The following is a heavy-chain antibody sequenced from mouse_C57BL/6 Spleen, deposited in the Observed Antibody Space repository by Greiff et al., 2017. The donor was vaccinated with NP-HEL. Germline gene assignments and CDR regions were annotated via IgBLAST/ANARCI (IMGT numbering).Heavy chain of an antibody. Sequence: QVQLQQSGAELVKPGASVKLSCKASGYTFTEYTIHWVKQRSGQGLEWIGWFYPGSGSIKYNEKFKDKATLTADKSSSTVHMELSRLTSEDSAVYFCARHEDRPYYGSSSWFAYWGQGTLVTVSA. V-gene: IGHV1-62-2*01. CDR3: ARHEDRPYYGSSSWFAY. J-gene: IGHJ3*01. CDR1: GYTFTEYT. D-gene: IGHD1-1*01. CDR2: FYPGSGSI.